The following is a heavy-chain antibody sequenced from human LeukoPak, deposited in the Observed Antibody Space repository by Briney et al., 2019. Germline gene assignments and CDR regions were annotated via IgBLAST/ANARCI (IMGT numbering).Heavy chain of an antibody. Sequence: SETLSPTCAVYGGSFSGYYWSWIRQPPGKGLEWIGEINHSGSTNYNPSLKSRVTISVDTSKNQFSLKLSSVTAADTAVYYCARGYSYGSRFRYWGQGTLVTVSS. V-gene: IGHV4-34*01. CDR2: INHSGST. CDR3: ARGYSYGSRFRY. CDR1: GGSFSGYY. J-gene: IGHJ4*02. D-gene: IGHD5-18*01.